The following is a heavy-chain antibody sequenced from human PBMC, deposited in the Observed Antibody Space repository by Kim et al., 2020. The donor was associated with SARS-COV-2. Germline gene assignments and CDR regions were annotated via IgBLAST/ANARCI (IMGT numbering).Heavy chain of an antibody. CDR2: I. CDR3: ARDWGSALFDY. D-gene: IGHD3-16*01. Sequence: IYYADSLKGRFTISRDNAKNSLYLQMNSLRAEDTAVYYCARDWGSALFDYWGQGTLVTVSS. J-gene: IGHJ4*02. V-gene: IGHV3-21*01.